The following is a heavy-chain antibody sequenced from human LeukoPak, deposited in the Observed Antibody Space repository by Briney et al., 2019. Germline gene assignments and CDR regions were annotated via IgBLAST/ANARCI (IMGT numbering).Heavy chain of an antibody. CDR1: GFTFSSYT. Sequence: PGGSLRLSCAASGFTFSSYTMNWVRQAPGKGLEWVSSICDCGGCTYYADSVKGRFTISRDNSKDTLYLQLNSLRAEDTALYYCAKLDLTDGNSHYWGQGTLVTVSS. V-gene: IGHV3-23*01. CDR2: ICDCGGCT. J-gene: IGHJ4*02. D-gene: IGHD4-23*01. CDR3: AKLDLTDGNSHY.